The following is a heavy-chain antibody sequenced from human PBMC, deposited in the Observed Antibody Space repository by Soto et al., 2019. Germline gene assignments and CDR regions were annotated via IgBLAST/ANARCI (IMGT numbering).Heavy chain of an antibody. CDR3: ARGPSEYYYYGMDV. J-gene: IGHJ6*02. V-gene: IGHV4-39*02. CDR1: GGSISSGYYY. CDR2: IYHGGST. D-gene: IGHD3-3*01. Sequence: PSETLSLTCSVSGGSISSGYYYWSWIRQPPGKGLEWIGEIYHGGSTSYNPSLKSRVTLSLDKFKNHFSLNLTSETAADTAVYYCARGPSEYYYYGMDVWGQGTTVTVSS.